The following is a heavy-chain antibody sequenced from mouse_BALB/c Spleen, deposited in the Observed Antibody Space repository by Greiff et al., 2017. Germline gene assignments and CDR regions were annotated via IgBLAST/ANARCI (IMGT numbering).Heavy chain of an antibody. Sequence: EVQLQQSGPGLVKPSQSLSLTCTVTGYSITSDYAWNWIRQFPGNKLEWMGYISYSGSTSYNPSLKSRISITRDTSKNQFFLQLNSVTTEDTATYYCARRDFGYGNYDYAMDYWGQGTSVTVSS. V-gene: IGHV3-2*02. CDR3: ARRDFGYGNYDYAMDY. CDR1: GYSITSDYA. J-gene: IGHJ4*01. CDR2: ISYSGST. D-gene: IGHD2-10*02.